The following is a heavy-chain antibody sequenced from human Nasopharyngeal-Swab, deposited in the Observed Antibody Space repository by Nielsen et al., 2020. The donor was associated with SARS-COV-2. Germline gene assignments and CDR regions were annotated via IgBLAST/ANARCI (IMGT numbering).Heavy chain of an antibody. CDR1: GGSISSYY. J-gene: IGHJ4*02. Sequence: SQTLSLPCTVSGGSISSYYWSWIRQPPGKGLEWIGYIYYSGSTNYNPSLNSRVTISVDTSKNQFSLKLSSVTAADTAVYYCARDVYDSSGYYYQDYWGQGTLVTVSS. CDR2: IYYSGST. V-gene: IGHV4-59*01. D-gene: IGHD3-22*01. CDR3: ARDVYDSSGYYYQDY.